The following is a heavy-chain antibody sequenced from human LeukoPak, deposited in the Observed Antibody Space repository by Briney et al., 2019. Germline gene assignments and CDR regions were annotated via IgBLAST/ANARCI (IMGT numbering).Heavy chain of an antibody. J-gene: IGHJ4*02. V-gene: IGHV3-23*01. CDR3: AEAPKVSMVRGGYYFDY. Sequence: GGSLRLSCAASGFTFSSYAMSWVRQAPGKGLEWVSAISGSGGSTYYADPVKGRFTISRDNSKNSRYLQMNSMRAEDAAVYYCAEAPKVSMVRGGYYFDYWGQGTLVTVSS. D-gene: IGHD3-10*01. CDR2: ISGSGGST. CDR1: GFTFSSYA.